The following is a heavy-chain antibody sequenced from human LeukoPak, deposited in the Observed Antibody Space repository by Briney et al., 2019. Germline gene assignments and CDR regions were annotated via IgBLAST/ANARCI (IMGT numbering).Heavy chain of an antibody. J-gene: IGHJ5*02. D-gene: IGHD2-15*01. Sequence: SETLSLTCTVSGGSISTYYWSWIRQPPGKGLEWIGSIYSSGSTNYNPSLKSRVTISVDTSKNQFSLKLSSVTAADTAVYYCARAGEYCSGGSCYPRGFDPWGQGTLVTVSS. CDR3: ARAGEYCSGGSCYPRGFDP. CDR2: IYSSGST. CDR1: GGSISTYY. V-gene: IGHV4-59*01.